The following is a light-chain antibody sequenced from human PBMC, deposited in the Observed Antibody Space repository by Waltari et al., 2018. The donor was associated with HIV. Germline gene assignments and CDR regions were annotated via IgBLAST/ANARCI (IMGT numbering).Light chain of an antibody. CDR2: GAS. CDR3: QEYGRSLTWT. J-gene: IGKJ1*01. Sequence: ELVLTQSPGTLSLSPGERATLSCRASQSISSNYLAWYQHKPGQAPRLLVYGASRGASDIPDRVSGSGSGTDFILTIRRLEPEDSAVYYCQEYGRSLTWTFGQGTKVEIK. V-gene: IGKV3-20*01. CDR1: QSISSNY.